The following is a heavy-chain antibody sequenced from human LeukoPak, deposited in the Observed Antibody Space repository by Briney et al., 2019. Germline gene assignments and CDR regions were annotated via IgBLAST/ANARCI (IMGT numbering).Heavy chain of an antibody. V-gene: IGHV3-74*01. CDR3: ARASGSSGWYGPAMFDY. Sequence: QPGGSLRLSCAASGFTFSSYWMHWVRHAPGKGLVWVSRINSDGSSTSYADSVKGRFTISRDNAKNTLYLQMNSLRAEDTAVYYCARASGSSGWYGPAMFDYWGQGTLVTVSS. D-gene: IGHD6-19*01. CDR2: INSDGSST. J-gene: IGHJ4*02. CDR1: GFTFSSYW.